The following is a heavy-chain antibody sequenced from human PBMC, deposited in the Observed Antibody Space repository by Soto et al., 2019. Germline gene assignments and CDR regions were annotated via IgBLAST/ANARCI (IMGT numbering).Heavy chain of an antibody. Sequence: ASVQVSCKESRYTFTSYYIHLLRQAPGQGREWIGIFKPTGDTASYAQKLQGRVTMTRETSTGTAYMELGSLRSEDTAVYYCARGGRIVDTGIGYYYYHAMDVWGQGTTVTVSS. J-gene: IGHJ6*02. D-gene: IGHD5-18*01. CDR1: RYTFTSYY. CDR3: ARGGRIVDTGIGYYYYHAMDV. V-gene: IGHV1-46*01. CDR2: FKPTGDTA.